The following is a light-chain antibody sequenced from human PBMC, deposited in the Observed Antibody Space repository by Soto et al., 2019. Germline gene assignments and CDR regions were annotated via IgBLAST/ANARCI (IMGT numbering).Light chain of an antibody. CDR1: SSNIGADYD. J-gene: IGLJ2*01. Sequence: QSVLTQPPSVSGAPGQRVTISCTGSSSNIGADYDVHWYQQLPGTAPKLLIYGNTNRPSGVPDRFSGSKSGTSASLAITGLQAEDEADYYCQSYDSSLSGRVVFGGGTQLTVL. CDR2: GNT. V-gene: IGLV1-40*01. CDR3: QSYDSSLSGRVV.